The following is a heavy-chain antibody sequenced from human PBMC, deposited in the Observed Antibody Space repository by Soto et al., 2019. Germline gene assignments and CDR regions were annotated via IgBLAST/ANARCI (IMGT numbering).Heavy chain of an antibody. CDR2: ISSSGNT. CDR1: DGSISNFY. D-gene: IGHD2-8*01. J-gene: IGHJ4*02. Sequence: TCTVSDGSISNFYWSWIRQPPGKGLEWIGYISSSGNTNYNPSLKSRVSISVDTSKTQFSLNLTSVTAADTAVYYCARAPMVLTRSYFDSWGQGTPVTVSS. V-gene: IGHV4-59*01. CDR3: ARAPMVLTRSYFDS.